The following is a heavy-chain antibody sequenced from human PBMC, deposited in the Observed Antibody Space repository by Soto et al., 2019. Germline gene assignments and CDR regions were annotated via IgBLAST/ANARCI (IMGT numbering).Heavy chain of an antibody. CDR2: IKSGGNT. V-gene: IGHV3-66*01. Sequence: GGSLRLSCAASGFTVSTDWMYWVRQAPGKGLEWVSVIKSGGNTNYADSVEGRFTISRDNSKNTVYLQMNSLRGEDMAVYYCVRENYYYGMDVWGQGTRVTVSS. CDR1: GFTVSTDW. CDR3: VRENYYYGMDV. J-gene: IGHJ6*02.